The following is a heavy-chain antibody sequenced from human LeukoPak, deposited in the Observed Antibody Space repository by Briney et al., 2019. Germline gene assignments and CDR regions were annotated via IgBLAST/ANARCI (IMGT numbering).Heavy chain of an antibody. Sequence: GGSLTLSCAGTGFSVRDNYMSWVRQTPGGGLEWVSVIFGDSTYYIDSVKGRFTISRDNSKNMLFLQMDTLRVEDTAVYYFVKETRGTTVYYWGQGTLVTVSS. CDR1: GFSVRDNY. CDR2: IFGDST. CDR3: VKETRGTTVYY. V-gene: IGHV3-66*01. J-gene: IGHJ4*02. D-gene: IGHD4-17*01.